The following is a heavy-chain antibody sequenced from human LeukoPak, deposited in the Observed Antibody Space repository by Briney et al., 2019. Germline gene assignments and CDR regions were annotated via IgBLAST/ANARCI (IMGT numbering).Heavy chain of an antibody. CDR3: ARTTRGYSYGFFFDY. V-gene: IGHV1-46*01. D-gene: IGHD5-18*01. CDR1: GYINY. J-gene: IGHJ4*02. CDR2: INPSGGSA. Sequence: ASVKVSCKALGYINYMHWVRQAPGQGLEWMGVINPSGGSATYALKFQGRVTMTRDTSTNTVYMELSSLRSEDTAVYYCARTTRGYSYGFFFDYWGQGTQVTVSS.